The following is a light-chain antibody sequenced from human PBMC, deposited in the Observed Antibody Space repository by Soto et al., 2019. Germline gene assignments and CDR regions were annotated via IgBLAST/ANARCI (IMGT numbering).Light chain of an antibody. CDR1: QTISGT. CDR3: QQYDNWPWT. J-gene: IGKJ1*01. CDR2: GAS. Sequence: DIVMTQSPAPLSVSPGGRATLSCRASQTISGTLAWYQQKPGQAPRLLIHGASTRAPGFPARFSGSGSGTDCTLTISSLQSGDVAVYYCQQYDNWPWTFGQGTKVDI. V-gene: IGKV3-15*01.